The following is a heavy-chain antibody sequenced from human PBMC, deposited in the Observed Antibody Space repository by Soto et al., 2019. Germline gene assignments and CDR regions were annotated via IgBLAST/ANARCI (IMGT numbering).Heavy chain of an antibody. Sequence: EVQLVESGGGLVKPGGSLRLSCAASGFTFSSYSMNWVRQAPGKGLEWVSSISSSSSYIYFADSVKGRLTISRDNAKNSLYLQMNSLRAEDTAVYYYARDGIAAAGMLYYYYGMDVWGQGTTVTVSS. CDR3: ARDGIAAAGMLYYYYGMDV. CDR2: ISSSSSYI. J-gene: IGHJ6*02. V-gene: IGHV3-21*01. CDR1: GFTFSSYS. D-gene: IGHD6-13*01.